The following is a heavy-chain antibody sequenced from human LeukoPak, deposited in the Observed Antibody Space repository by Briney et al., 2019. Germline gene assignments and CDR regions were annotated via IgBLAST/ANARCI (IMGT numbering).Heavy chain of an antibody. Sequence: PSETLSLTCTGSGYSISSGYYWGWIRQSPGKGLEWIGSIYHSGSTYYNPSLKSRVTISVDTSKNQFSLKLSSVTAADTAVYYCARDLPSWAYYYYYYMDVWGKGTTVTVSS. J-gene: IGHJ6*03. CDR1: GYSISSGYY. V-gene: IGHV4-38-2*02. CDR2: IYHSGST. CDR3: ARDLPSWAYYYYYYMDV. D-gene: IGHD3-16*01.